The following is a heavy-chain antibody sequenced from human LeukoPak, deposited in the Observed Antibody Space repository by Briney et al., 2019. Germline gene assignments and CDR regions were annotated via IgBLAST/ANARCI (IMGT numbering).Heavy chain of an antibody. Sequence: KTSETLSLTCTVSGGSISSYYWSWIRQPAGKGLEWIGRIYTSGSTNYNPSLKSRVTMSVDTSKNQFSLKVSSVTAADTAVYYCARAPKGMTTVRYYYYYYMDVWGNGTTVTVSS. CDR3: ARAPKGMTTVRYYYYYYMDV. V-gene: IGHV4-4*07. J-gene: IGHJ6*03. D-gene: IGHD4-11*01. CDR1: GGSISSYY. CDR2: IYTSGST.